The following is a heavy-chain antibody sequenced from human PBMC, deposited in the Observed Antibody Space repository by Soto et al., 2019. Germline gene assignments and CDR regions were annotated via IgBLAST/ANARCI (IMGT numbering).Heavy chain of an antibody. CDR2: ISSSSSTI. CDR1: GFTFSSYS. J-gene: IGHJ1*01. Sequence: EVQLVESGGGLVQPGGSLRLSCAASGFTFSSYSMNWVRQAPGKGLEWVSYISSSSSTIYYADSVKGRFTIPRDNAKNSLDLQMNSLRAEDTAVYYCAGGLYGDPREYFQYWGQGPLVTVSS. D-gene: IGHD4-17*01. CDR3: AGGLYGDPREYFQY. V-gene: IGHV3-48*01.